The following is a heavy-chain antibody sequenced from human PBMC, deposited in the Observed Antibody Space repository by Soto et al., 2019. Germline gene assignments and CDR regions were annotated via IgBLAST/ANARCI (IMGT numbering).Heavy chain of an antibody. Sequence: SETLSLTCAFYGGSFSGYYWSLIRQPPGKGLEWIGEINHSGSTNYNPSLKSRVTISVDTSKNQFSLKLSSVTAADTAVYYCARVDDFWVYFDYWGQGTLVTVSS. CDR2: INHSGST. J-gene: IGHJ4*02. CDR3: ARVDDFWVYFDY. CDR1: GGSFSGYY. V-gene: IGHV4-34*01. D-gene: IGHD3-3*01.